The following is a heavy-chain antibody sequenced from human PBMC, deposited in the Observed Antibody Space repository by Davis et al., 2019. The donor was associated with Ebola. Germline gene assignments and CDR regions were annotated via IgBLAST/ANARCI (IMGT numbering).Heavy chain of an antibody. CDR1: GFTFSSYW. D-gene: IGHD3-3*01. CDR3: ARELMGFGVVISDGMDV. J-gene: IGHJ6*02. CDR2: IKQDGSEK. Sequence: PGGSLRLSCAASGFTFSSYWMSWVRQAPGKGLEWVANIKQDGSEKYYVDSVKGRFTISRDNAKNSLYLQMNSLRAEDTAVYYCARELMGFGVVISDGMDVWGQGTTVTVSS. V-gene: IGHV3-7*03.